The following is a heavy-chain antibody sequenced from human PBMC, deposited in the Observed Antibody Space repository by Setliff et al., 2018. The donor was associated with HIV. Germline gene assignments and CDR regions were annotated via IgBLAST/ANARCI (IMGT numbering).Heavy chain of an antibody. CDR2: LNHSGST. V-gene: IGHV4-34*01. D-gene: IGHD2-15*01. Sequence: PSETLSLTCDVYGESLSSYFRSWIRQPPGKGLEWIGELNHSGSTNYNPSLKSRVTISVDTSENQVSLRLSSVTAADTAVYYCARLARAEYCRGRTCYPNWFDPWGPGTLVTVSS. J-gene: IGHJ5*02. CDR1: GESLSSYF. CDR3: ARLARAEYCRGRTCYPNWFDP.